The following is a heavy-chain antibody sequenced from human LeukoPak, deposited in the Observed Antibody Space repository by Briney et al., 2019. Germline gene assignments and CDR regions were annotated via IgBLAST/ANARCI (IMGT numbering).Heavy chain of an antibody. D-gene: IGHD3-10*01. J-gene: IGHJ4*02. Sequence: GGSLRLSCAASGFTFSDYNMRWIRQAPGKGLEGVSVIYSGGSTYYADSVKGRFTISRDNSKSTLYIQMNSLRAEDTAVYYCARAKPKNMVRGLIMRRESRYYFDYWGQGTLVTVSS. CDR3: ARAKPKNMVRGLIMRRESRYYFDY. CDR1: GFTFSDYN. V-gene: IGHV3-53*01. CDR2: IYSGGST.